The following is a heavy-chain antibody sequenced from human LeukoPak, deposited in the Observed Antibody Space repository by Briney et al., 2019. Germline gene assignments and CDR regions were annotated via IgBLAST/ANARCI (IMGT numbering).Heavy chain of an antibody. CDR2: ISSSSSYI. V-gene: IGHV3-21*01. CDR1: GFTFSSYS. Sequence: GPLRLSCAASGFTFSSYSMNWVRQAPGKGLEWVSSISSSSSYIYYVDSVKGRFTISRDNAKNSLYLQMNSLRAEDTAVYYCARRQWLVRNYGMDVWGQGTTVTVSS. D-gene: IGHD6-19*01. CDR3: ARRQWLVRNYGMDV. J-gene: IGHJ6*02.